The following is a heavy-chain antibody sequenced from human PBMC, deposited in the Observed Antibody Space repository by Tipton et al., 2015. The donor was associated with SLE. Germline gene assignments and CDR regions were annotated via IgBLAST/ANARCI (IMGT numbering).Heavy chain of an antibody. CDR2: INHSGST. CDR3: ARGRSRDILTGSPWGY. J-gene: IGHJ4*02. V-gene: IGHV4-34*01. D-gene: IGHD3-9*01. CDR1: GGSFSGYY. Sequence: TLSLTCAVYGGSFSGYYWSWIRQPPGKGLEWIGEINHSGSTNYNPSLKSRVTISVDTSKNQFSLKLSSVTAADTAVYYCARGRSRDILTGSPWGYWGQGTLVTVSS.